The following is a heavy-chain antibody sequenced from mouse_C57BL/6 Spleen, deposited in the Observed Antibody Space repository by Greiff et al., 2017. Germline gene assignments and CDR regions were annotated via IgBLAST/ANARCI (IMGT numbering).Heavy chain of an antibody. Sequence: QVQLQQPGAELVRPGSSVKLSCKASGYTFTSYWMHWVKQRPIQGLEWIGNIDPSDSETHYNQKFKDKATLTVDKSSSTAYMQLSSLTSEDSAVYYCAGALYSNYDEYYAMDYWGQGTSVTVSS. CDR3: AGALYSNYDEYYAMDY. D-gene: IGHD2-5*01. V-gene: IGHV1-52*01. CDR2: IDPSDSET. J-gene: IGHJ4*01. CDR1: GYTFTSYW.